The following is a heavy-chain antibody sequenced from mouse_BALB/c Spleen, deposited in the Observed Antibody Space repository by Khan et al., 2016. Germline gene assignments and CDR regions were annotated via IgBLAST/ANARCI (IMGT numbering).Heavy chain of an antibody. V-gene: IGHV1-20*02. Sequence: VQLQQSGPEVVKPGASVKISCKASGYSFTGYFMNWVKQNHGKSLEWIGRINPYNGDTFYSQKFRGKATLTVDRSSNTAHMELRSLASEASAVYYCTRGGGYYGRDAMDYWGQGTSVTVSS. CDR3: TRGGGYYGRDAMDY. D-gene: IGHD1-1*01. J-gene: IGHJ4*01. CDR1: GYSFTGYF. CDR2: INPYNGDT.